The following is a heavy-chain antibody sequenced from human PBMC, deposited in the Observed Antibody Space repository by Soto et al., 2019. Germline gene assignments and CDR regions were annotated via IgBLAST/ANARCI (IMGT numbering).Heavy chain of an antibody. D-gene: IGHD6-6*01. J-gene: IGHJ6*02. CDR3: ARGSSIAGLYYGMDV. Sequence: SETLSLTCTVSGGSISSGGYYWTWIRQHPGKGLEWIGYNYYSGITYYNPSLKSRVTISLDTSKNQFSLKLSSVTAVDTAVYYCARGSSIAGLYYGMDVWGQGTTVTVSS. V-gene: IGHV4-31*02. CDR1: GGSISSGGYY. CDR2: NYYSGIT.